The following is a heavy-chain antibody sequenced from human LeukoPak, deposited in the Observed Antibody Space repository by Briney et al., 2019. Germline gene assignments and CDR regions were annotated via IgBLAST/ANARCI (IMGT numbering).Heavy chain of an antibody. CDR3: ARAPSTADYYYYGMDV. CDR1: GFTFDAYG. CDR2: INWNGDST. V-gene: IGHV3-20*04. J-gene: IGHJ6*02. Sequence: LAGGSLRLSCAASGFTFDAYGMNWVRQPPGKGLEWVSGINWNGDSTGYADSVKGRFTISRDNAKNSLYLQMNSLRAEDTALYYCARAPSTADYYYYGMDVWGQGTTVTVSS.